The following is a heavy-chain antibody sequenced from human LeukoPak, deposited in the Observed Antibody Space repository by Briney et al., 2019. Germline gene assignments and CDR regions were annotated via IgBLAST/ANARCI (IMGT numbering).Heavy chain of an antibody. CDR1: GFTFSSYA. J-gene: IGHJ4*02. Sequence: QPGGSLRLSCAASGFTFSSYAVHWVRQAPGKGLEWVAVISYDGSNKYNADSVKGRFTISGDNSKNTLSLQMNSLRAEDTAIYYCAKDDSGPYDFWSGYKTFDYWGQGTLVTVSS. D-gene: IGHD3-3*01. CDR2: ISYDGSNK. CDR3: AKDDSGPYDFWSGYKTFDY. V-gene: IGHV3-30-3*02.